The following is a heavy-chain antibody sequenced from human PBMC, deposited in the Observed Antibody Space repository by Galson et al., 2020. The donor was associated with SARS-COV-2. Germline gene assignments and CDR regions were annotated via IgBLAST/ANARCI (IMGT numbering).Heavy chain of an antibody. J-gene: IGHJ5*02. V-gene: IGHV3-30*18. CDR1: GFTFSSYG. CDR2: ISYDGSNK. Sequence: TGGSLRLSCAASGFTFSSYGMHWVRQAPGKGLERVAVISYDGSNKYYADSVKGRFTISRDNSKNTLYLQMNSLRAEDTAVYYCAKDSSSWYRENWFDPWGQGTLVTVSS. CDR3: AKDSSSWYRENWFDP. D-gene: IGHD6-13*01.